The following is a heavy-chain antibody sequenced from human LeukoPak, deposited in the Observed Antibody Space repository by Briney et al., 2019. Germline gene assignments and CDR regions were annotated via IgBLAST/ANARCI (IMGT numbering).Heavy chain of an antibody. CDR3: ARDREAVAGTDYYYYGMDV. CDR2: INPSGGGT. CDR1: GYTFTSYY. Sequence: ASVKVSCKASGYTFTSYYMHWVRQAPGQGLEWMGIINPSGGGTSYAQKFQGGVTMTRDTSTSTVYMELSSLRSEDTAVYYCARDREAVAGTDYYYYGMDVWGQGTTVTVSS. D-gene: IGHD6-19*01. V-gene: IGHV1-46*01. J-gene: IGHJ6*02.